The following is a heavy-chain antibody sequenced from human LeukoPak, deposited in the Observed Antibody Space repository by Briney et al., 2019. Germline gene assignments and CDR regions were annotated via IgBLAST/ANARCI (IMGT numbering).Heavy chain of an antibody. J-gene: IGHJ5*02. CDR3: ARSGNYYGSGSYFWFDP. D-gene: IGHD3-10*01. Sequence: RRASVTVSRKASGYTFTGYYMHWVRQAPGQGLEWMGWINPNSGGTNYAQKFQGRVTMTRDTSISTAYMELSRLRSDDTAVYYCARSGNYYGSGSYFWFDPWGQGTLVTVSS. CDR2: INPNSGGT. V-gene: IGHV1-2*02. CDR1: GYTFTGYY.